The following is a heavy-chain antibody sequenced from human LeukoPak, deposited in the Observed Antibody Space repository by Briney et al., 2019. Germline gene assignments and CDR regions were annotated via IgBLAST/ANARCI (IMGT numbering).Heavy chain of an antibody. CDR3: ARGSAGGWLQEGDY. V-gene: IGHV3-7*01. Sequence: PGGSLRLSCAASGFTFSSYWMSWVRQAPGKGLEWVANIKQDGSEKYYVDSVKGRFTSSRDNAKNSLYLQMNSLRAEDTAVYYCARGSAGGWLQEGDYWGQGTLVTVSS. CDR2: IKQDGSEK. J-gene: IGHJ4*02. CDR1: GFTFSSYW. D-gene: IGHD5-24*01.